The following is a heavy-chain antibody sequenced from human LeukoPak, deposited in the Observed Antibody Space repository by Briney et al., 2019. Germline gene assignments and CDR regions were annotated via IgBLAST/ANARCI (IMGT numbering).Heavy chain of an antibody. CDR1: GASIDSYY. J-gene: IGHJ6*03. Sequence: SETLSLTCTISGASIDSYYWSWIRQPAGKGLEWIGRIYTSGSTNYNPSLKSRVTMPVDTSKNQFSLKLSSVTAADTAVYYCARDRYDSSGYFPYYYYYYMDVWGKGTTVTISS. V-gene: IGHV4-4*07. D-gene: IGHD3-22*01. CDR2: IYTSGST. CDR3: ARDRYDSSGYFPYYYYYYMDV.